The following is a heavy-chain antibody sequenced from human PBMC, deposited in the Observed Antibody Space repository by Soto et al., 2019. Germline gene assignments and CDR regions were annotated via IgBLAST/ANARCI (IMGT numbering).Heavy chain of an antibody. CDR2: IFPGDSDT. D-gene: IGHD1-26*01. J-gene: IGHJ6*02. Sequence: GESLKISCEGSGFSLNTYWIAWVRQLPGKGLEWMGAIFPGDSDTRYSPSFQGQVTLSADRSNSIAFLQWNSLRVSDTATYYCASQGLPYRGSGQYDSMDVWGRGTTVTVSS. CDR3: ASQGLPYRGSGQYDSMDV. V-gene: IGHV5-51*01. CDR1: GFSLNTYW.